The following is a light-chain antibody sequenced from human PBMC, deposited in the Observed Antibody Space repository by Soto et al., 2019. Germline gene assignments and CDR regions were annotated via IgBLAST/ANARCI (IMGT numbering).Light chain of an antibody. V-gene: IGKV3-15*01. Sequence: EVVLTQSPATLSLSPGERATLSCRASENVRTFVDWYQQKPGQAPRLLIYGASTRATGIPARFSGSGSGTEFTLTISSLQSEDFAVYYCQQYNNWPRTFGQGTKVEIK. CDR3: QQYNNWPRT. J-gene: IGKJ1*01. CDR1: ENVRTF. CDR2: GAS.